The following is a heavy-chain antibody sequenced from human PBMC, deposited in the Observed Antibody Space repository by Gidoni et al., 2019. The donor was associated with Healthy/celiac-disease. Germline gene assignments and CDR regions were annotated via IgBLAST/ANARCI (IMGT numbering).Heavy chain of an antibody. Sequence: EVQPVESGGGLVKPGGSLRLSCAASGFTFSSYSMNLVRQAPGKGLGWVSSISSNSSYIYNADSVKGRVTISRENAKNSLYLQMNSLRAEDTAVYYCARDGGYDAFDYWGQGTLVTVSS. D-gene: IGHD5-12*01. CDR3: ARDGGYDAFDY. CDR2: ISSNSSYI. J-gene: IGHJ4*02. CDR1: GFTFSSYS. V-gene: IGHV3-21*01.